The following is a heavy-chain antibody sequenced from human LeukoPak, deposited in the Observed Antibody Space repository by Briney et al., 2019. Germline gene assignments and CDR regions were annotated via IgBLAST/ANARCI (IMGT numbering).Heavy chain of an antibody. J-gene: IGHJ3*02. V-gene: IGHV4-34*01. CDR2: INHNGST. Sequence: PSETLSLTCAAYGGSFRGYYWSWIRQPPGKGLEWIGEINHNGSTTYNPSLKSLVTISVDTSKNQLSLRLRSVTAADTAVYYCAKFDLGDDAFDIWGQGTMVTVSS. CDR3: AKFDLGDDAFDI. CDR1: GGSFRGYY. D-gene: IGHD1-26*01.